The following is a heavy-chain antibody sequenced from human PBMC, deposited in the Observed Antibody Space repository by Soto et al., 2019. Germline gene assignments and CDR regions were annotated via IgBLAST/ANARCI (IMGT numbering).Heavy chain of an antibody. CDR1: GYTFTSYA. Sequence: ASVKVSCKASGYTFTSYAMHWLRQAPGQRLEWMGWINAGNGNTKYSQKFQGRVTITRDTSASTAYMELSSLRSEDTAVYYCASGYYDFWSGYSNDAFDIWGQGTMVT. V-gene: IGHV1-3*01. CDR3: ASGYYDFWSGYSNDAFDI. D-gene: IGHD3-3*01. J-gene: IGHJ3*02. CDR2: INAGNGNT.